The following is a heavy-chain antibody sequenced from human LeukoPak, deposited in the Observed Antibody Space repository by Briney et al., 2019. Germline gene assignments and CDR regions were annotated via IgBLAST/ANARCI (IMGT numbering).Heavy chain of an antibody. CDR2: IYYSGST. D-gene: IGHD6-19*01. CDR1: GGSISSYY. J-gene: IGHJ2*01. V-gene: IGHV4-59*12. Sequence: SETLSLTCTVSGGSISSYYWSWIRQPPGKGLEWIGYIYYSGSTNYNPSLKSRVTISVDTSKNQFSLKLSSVTAADTAVYYCARAVAAPWYFDLWGRGTLVTVSS. CDR3: ARAVAAPWYFDL.